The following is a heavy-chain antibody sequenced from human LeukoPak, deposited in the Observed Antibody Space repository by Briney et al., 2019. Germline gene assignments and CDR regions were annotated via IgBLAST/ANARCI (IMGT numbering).Heavy chain of an antibody. D-gene: IGHD3-22*01. CDR1: GFTFSDYY. V-gene: IGHV3-23*01. CDR2: ISGSGGST. CDR3: AKGPGRWYYDSSGYYYFDY. J-gene: IGHJ4*02. Sequence: GGSLRLSCAASGFTFSDYYMSWIRQAPGKGLEWVSAISGSGGSTYYADSVKGRFTISRDNSKNTLYLQMNSLRAEDTAVYYCAKGPGRWYYDSSGYYYFDYWGQGTLVTVSS.